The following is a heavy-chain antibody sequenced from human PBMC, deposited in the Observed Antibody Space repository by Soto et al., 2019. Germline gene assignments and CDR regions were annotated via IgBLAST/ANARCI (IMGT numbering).Heavy chain of an antibody. V-gene: IGHV1-18*01. J-gene: IGHJ3*02. CDR1: RYTFTSHG. Sequence: QVELMQSGGEVKRPGASVKVSCKSSRYTFTSHGISWVRQAPGQGLEWMGWISTFNGKTDSAQKFQCRITMNADPRTNTAYLELRNLRSDDTAVYYCARFLPEGANFREDACDMWGQGPKVTVSS. CDR2: ISTFNGKT. D-gene: IGHD3-10*01. CDR3: ARFLPEGANFREDACDM.